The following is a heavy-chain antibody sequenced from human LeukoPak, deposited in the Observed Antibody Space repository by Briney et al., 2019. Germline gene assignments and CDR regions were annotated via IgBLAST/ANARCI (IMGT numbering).Heavy chain of an antibody. J-gene: IGHJ4*02. CDR1: GFTFSSYW. Sequence: GGSLRLSCAASGFTFSSYWMHWVRQVPGKGLVWVSRINPGGSSTAYADSVKGRFTISRDNAENTLYLQMDSLRAENTAVYYCARSNQADDYWGQGTLVTVSS. CDR2: INPGGSST. V-gene: IGHV3-74*01. D-gene: IGHD1-14*01. CDR3: ARSNQADDY.